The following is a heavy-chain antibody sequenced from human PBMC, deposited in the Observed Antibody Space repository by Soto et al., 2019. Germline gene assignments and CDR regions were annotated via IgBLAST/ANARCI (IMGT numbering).Heavy chain of an antibody. CDR3: AKDLDPNYYDSSGTFDY. J-gene: IGHJ4*02. V-gene: IGHV3-30*18. Sequence: PGGSLRLSCAASGFTFSSYGMHWVRQAPGKGLEWVAVISYDGSNKYYADSVKGRFTISRDNSKNTLYLQMNSLRAEDTAVYYCAKDLDPNYYDSSGTFDYWGQGTLVTVSS. CDR2: ISYDGSNK. CDR1: GFTFSSYG. D-gene: IGHD3-22*01.